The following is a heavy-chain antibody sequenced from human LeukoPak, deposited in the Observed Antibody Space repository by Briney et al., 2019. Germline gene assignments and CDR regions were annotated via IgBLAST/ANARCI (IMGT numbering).Heavy chain of an antibody. J-gene: IGHJ6*02. D-gene: IGHD2-2*01. CDR3: ARHEIVVPAARGMDV. V-gene: IGHV4-38-2*02. CDR1: GYSISSGYY. CDR2: IYHSGST. Sequence: SETLSLTCTVSGYSISSGYYWGWIRQPPGKGLEWIGSIYHSGSTYYNPSLKSRVTISVDTSKNQFSLKLSSVTAADTAVYYCARHEIVVPAARGMDVWGQGTTVTVSS.